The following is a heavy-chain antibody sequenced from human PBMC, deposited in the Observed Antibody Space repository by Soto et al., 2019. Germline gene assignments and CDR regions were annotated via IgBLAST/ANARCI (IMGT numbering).Heavy chain of an antibody. V-gene: IGHV3-30*18. CDR2: ISYDGSNK. Sequence: GGSLRLSCEASGFPFSNSGFHWVRQAPGKGLEWVAVISYDGSNKYYADSVKGRFTISRDNSKNTLYLQMNSLRAEDTAVYYCAKGEYYYDPDNWFDPWGQGTLVTVSS. CDR3: AKGEYYYDPDNWFDP. J-gene: IGHJ5*02. CDR1: GFPFSNSG. D-gene: IGHD3-22*01.